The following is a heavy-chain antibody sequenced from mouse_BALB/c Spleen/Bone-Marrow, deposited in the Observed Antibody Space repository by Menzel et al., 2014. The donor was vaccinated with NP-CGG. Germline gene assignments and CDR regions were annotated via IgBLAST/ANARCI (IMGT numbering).Heavy chain of an antibody. V-gene: IGHV5-17*02. J-gene: IGHJ3*01. CDR1: GFTFSSFG. Sequence: EVMLVESGGGLVQPGGSRKLSCAASGFTFSSFGMHWVRQAPEKGLEWVAYIISGSNTIYYADTVEGRFTISRDNPKNTLFLQMTSLRSEDTAMYYCARSRYDVGWFAYWGQGTLVTVPA. CDR3: ARSRYDVGWFAY. D-gene: IGHD2-14*01. CDR2: IISGSNTI.